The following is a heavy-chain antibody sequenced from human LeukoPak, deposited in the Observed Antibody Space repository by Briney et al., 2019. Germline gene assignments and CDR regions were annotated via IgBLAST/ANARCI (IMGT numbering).Heavy chain of an antibody. V-gene: IGHV4-59*08. Sequence: SENLSLTCTVSGVSITSYYWSWLRQPPGKGLEWIGYIYSSGSTTYNPSLRSRVTISVDTSKNQFSLRLTSVTAADTAVYYCARRAVAENYFDYWGQGTLVTDSS. J-gene: IGHJ4*02. CDR3: ARRAVAENYFDY. D-gene: IGHD6-19*01. CDR1: GVSITSYY. CDR2: IYSSGST.